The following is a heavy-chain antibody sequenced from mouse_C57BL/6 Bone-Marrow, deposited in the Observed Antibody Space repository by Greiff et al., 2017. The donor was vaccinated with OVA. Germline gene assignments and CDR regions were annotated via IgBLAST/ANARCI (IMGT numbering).Heavy chain of an antibody. V-gene: IGHV6-3*01. Sequence: EVKVEESGGGLVQPGGSMKLSCVASGFTFSNYWMNWVRQSPEKGLEWVAQIRLKSDNYATHYAESVKGRFTISRDDSKSSVYLQMNNLRAEDTGIYYCTVDGGFAYWGQGTLVTVSA. CDR2: IRLKSDNYAT. CDR3: TVDGGFAY. J-gene: IGHJ3*01. CDR1: GFTFSNYW.